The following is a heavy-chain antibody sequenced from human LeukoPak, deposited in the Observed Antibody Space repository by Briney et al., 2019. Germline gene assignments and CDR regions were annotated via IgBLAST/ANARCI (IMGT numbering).Heavy chain of an antibody. CDR1: GFTFSDYY. CDR3: ARNQARYIAVAGNDY. Sequence: GGSLRLSCAASGFTFSDYYMSWIRRAPGKGLEWVSYISSSSSYTNYADSVKGRFTISRDNAKNSLYLQMNSLRAEDTAVYYCARNQARYIAVAGNDYWGQGTLVTVSS. J-gene: IGHJ4*02. V-gene: IGHV3-11*03. CDR2: ISSSSSYT. D-gene: IGHD6-19*01.